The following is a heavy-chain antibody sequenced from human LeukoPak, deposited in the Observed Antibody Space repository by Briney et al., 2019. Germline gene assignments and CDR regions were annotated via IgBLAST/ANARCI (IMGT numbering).Heavy chain of an antibody. CDR3: ARGILTGYDY. Sequence: SETLSLTCTVSGGSIGSYYWSWIRQPPGKGLEWIGYIFYSGSTNYNPSLKSRVTISGHTSKNQFSLKLSSVTAADTAVYYCARGILTGYDYWGQGTLVTVSS. CDR1: GGSIGSYY. CDR2: IFYSGST. J-gene: IGHJ4*02. V-gene: IGHV4-59*01. D-gene: IGHD3-9*01.